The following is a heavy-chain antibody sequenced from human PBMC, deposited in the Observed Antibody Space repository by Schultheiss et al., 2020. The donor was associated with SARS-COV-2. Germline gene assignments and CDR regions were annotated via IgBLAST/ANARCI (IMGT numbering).Heavy chain of an antibody. J-gene: IGHJ4*02. Sequence: SETLSLTCAVSGYSISSGYYWGWIRQPPGKGLEWIGYIYYSGSTNYNPSLKSRVTISVDTSKNQFSLKLSSVTAADTAVYYCARADANYYDSSGAIDYWGQGTLVTVSS. CDR1: GYSISSGYY. CDR3: ARADANYYDSSGAIDY. CDR2: IYYSGST. D-gene: IGHD3-22*01. V-gene: IGHV4-38-2*01.